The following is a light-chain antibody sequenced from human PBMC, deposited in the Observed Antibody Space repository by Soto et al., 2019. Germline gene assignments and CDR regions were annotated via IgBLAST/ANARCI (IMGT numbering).Light chain of an antibody. CDR1: VLYSSNNKNY. J-gene: IGKJ1*01. V-gene: IGKV4-1*01. CDR3: QQYYSTPRT. CDR2: WAS. Sequence: DIVMTQSPDSLAVSLGERATINCKSVLYSSNNKNYLAWYQQKPGQPPKLLIYWASTRESGVPDRFSGSGSGTDFTLTISSLQAEDVAVYYCQQYYSTPRTFGQGTKVEIK.